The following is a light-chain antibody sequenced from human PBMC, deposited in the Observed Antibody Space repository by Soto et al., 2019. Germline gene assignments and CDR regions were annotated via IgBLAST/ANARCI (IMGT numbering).Light chain of an antibody. CDR3: KSYAVGSTYV. CDR1: GSDIGYFNY. Sequence: QSALTQPASVSGSPGQSITISRTGTGSDIGYFNYVSWYQQQPGKAPKLMIYEVDNRPSGVSIRFSGSKSGSTASLTISGLQAEDEADYYCKSYAVGSTYVFGTGTKVTVL. CDR2: EVD. V-gene: IGLV2-14*01. J-gene: IGLJ1*01.